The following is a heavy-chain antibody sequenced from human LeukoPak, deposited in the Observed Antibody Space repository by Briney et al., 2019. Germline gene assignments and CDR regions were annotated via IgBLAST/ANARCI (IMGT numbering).Heavy chain of an antibody. D-gene: IGHD6-19*01. CDR1: GGTFSSYA. J-gene: IGHJ4*02. V-gene: IGHV1-69*06. CDR2: IIPIFGTA. CDR3: ARGYSSGWYEGHFDY. Sequence: GASVKVSCKASGGTFSSYAISWVRQAPGQGLEWVGGIIPIFGTANYAQKFQGRVTITADKSTSTAYMELSSLRSEDTAVYYCARGYSSGWYEGHFDYWGQGTLVTVSS.